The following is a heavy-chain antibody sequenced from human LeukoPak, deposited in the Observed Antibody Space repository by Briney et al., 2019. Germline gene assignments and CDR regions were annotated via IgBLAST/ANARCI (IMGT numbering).Heavy chain of an antibody. CDR1: GYTFTTYA. D-gene: IGHD3-10*01. V-gene: IGHV7-4-1*02. Sequence: ASVKVSCKASGYTFTTYAMNWVRQAPGQGLEWMGWINTNTGSPNYAQGFTGRFVFSLDTSASTAYLQITSLKAEDTAVYYCARTRAPYYYASGSPDFWGQGTLVTVSS. CDR2: INTNTGSP. CDR3: ARTRAPYYYASGSPDF. J-gene: IGHJ4*02.